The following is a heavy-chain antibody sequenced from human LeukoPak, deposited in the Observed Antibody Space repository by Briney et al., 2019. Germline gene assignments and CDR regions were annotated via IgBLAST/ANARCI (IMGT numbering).Heavy chain of an antibody. CDR2: LKEDVSAR. CDR1: GFTFSNYN. Sequence: GGSLRLSCAASGFTFSNYNMNWVRQAPGKGLEWVASLKEDVSARNLVDSVKGRFTISTDNAKNSLYLQMNSLRVEDTAVYYCARGPTYGSRSDFLESWGLGTLVTVSS. CDR3: ARGPTYGSRSDFLES. J-gene: IGHJ4*02. V-gene: IGHV3-7*01. D-gene: IGHD3-10*01.